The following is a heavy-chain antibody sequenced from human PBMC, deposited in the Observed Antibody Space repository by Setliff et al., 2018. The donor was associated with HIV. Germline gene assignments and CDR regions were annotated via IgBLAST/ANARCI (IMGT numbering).Heavy chain of an antibody. J-gene: IGHJ2*01. D-gene: IGHD2-21*02. CDR2: IYYSGTT. CDR3: ARHDGTYCGGDCYLLGYFDL. V-gene: IGHV4-39*01. CDR1: GGSISNSDYY. Sequence: PSETLSLTCTISGGSISNSDYYWGWIRRPPGKGLEWIGSIYYSGTTYYNASLKSRVTMSVDTSKNQFFLKLNSVTAADTAVYYCARHDGTYCGGDCYLLGYFDLWGRGTLVTVSS.